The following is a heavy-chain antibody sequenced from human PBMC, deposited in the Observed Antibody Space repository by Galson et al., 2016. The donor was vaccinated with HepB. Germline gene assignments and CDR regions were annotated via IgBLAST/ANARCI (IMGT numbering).Heavy chain of an antibody. Sequence: ETLSLTCTISGGSFSTYYWSWIRQPPGKGLEWNGYIYYSGSTNYNPSLKSRVTISVDTSMNQFSLKLSSVTAADTAVYYCARTEPSSGFRYWGQGTLVTVSS. CDR3: ARTEPSSGFRY. CDR1: GGSFSTYY. V-gene: IGHV4-59*08. J-gene: IGHJ4*02. D-gene: IGHD3-22*01. CDR2: IYYSGST.